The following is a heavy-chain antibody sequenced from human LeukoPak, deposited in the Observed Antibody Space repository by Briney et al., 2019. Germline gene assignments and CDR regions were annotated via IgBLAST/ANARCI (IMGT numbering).Heavy chain of an antibody. CDR3: ARRAYDRLVPRRSLTYFDY. CDR1: GYTFTSYD. Sequence: ASVKVSCKASGYTFTSYDINWVRQATGQGLEWMGWMNPNSGNTGYAQKFQGRVTITRNTSISTAYMELSSLRSEDTAVYYCARRAYDRLVPRRSLTYFDYWGQGALVTVSS. D-gene: IGHD2-2*01. CDR2: MNPNSGNT. V-gene: IGHV1-8*03. J-gene: IGHJ4*02.